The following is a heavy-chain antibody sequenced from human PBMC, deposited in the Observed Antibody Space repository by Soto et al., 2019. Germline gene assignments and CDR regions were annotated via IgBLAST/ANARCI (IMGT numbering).Heavy chain of an antibody. CDR1: GYTFSNYD. V-gene: IGHV1-8*01. CDR2: LNPNTDKT. J-gene: IGHJ3*02. Sequence: ASVKVSCKASGYTFSNYDINWVRQAIGQGLEWMGWLNPNTDKTGSAQKFRGRVTMTRNTSLSTAYLELSGLRSDDAAVYYCARGIKGLPPSAFDIWGQGTRVTVSS. D-gene: IGHD5-12*01. CDR3: ARGIKGLPPSAFDI.